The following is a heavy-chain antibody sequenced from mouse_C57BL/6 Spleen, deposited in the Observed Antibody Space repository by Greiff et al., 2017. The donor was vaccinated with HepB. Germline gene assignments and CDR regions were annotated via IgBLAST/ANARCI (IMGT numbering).Heavy chain of an antibody. CDR2: ISYSGST. CDR3: ARTHPLTSYAMDY. D-gene: IGHD5-1*01. CDR1: GYSITSGYD. Sequence: DVQLQESGPGMVKPSQSLSLTCTVTGYSITSGYDWHWIRHFPGNKLEWMGYISYSGSTNYNPSLKSRISITHDTSKNHFFLKLNSVTTEDTATYYGARTHPLTSYAMDYWGQGTSVTVSS. V-gene: IGHV3-1*01. J-gene: IGHJ4*01.